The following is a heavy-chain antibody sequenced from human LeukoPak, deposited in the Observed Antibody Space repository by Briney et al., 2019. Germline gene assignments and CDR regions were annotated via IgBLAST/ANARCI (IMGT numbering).Heavy chain of an antibody. V-gene: IGHV3-30*04. CDR1: GFTFSSYA. J-gene: IGHJ3*02. CDR2: ISYDGSNK. Sequence: GGSLRLSCAASGFTFSSYAMHWVRQAPGKGLEWVAVISYDGSNKYYADSVKGRFTISRDNSKNTLYLQMNSLRAEDTAVYYCARERSYAFDIWSQGTMVTVSS. CDR3: ARERSYAFDI.